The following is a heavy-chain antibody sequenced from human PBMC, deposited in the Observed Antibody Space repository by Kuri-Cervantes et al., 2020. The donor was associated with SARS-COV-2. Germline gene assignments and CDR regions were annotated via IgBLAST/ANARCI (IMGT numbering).Heavy chain of an antibody. CDR2: IHPSGGST. J-gene: IGHJ4*02. D-gene: IGHD3-22*01. CDR3: ARAARGIVVVINLDY. Sequence: ASVKVSCKASGYTFTSYYMHWVRQAPGQGLEWMGIIHPSGGSTSYAQKFQGRVTMTRDTSTSTVYMELSSLRSEDSAVYYCARAARGIVVVINLDYWGQGTLVTVSS. CDR1: GYTFTSYY. V-gene: IGHV1-46*01.